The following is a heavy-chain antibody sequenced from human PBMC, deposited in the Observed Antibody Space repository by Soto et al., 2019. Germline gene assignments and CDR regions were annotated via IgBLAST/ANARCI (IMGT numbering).Heavy chain of an antibody. V-gene: IGHV3-30*04. CDR1: GFSFGNSA. CDR3: ARVVSPHSNPSCFDS. D-gene: IGHD4-4*01. CDR2: ISFVGSNK. J-gene: IGHJ5*01. Sequence: PGESLKISCAASGFSFGNSAMHWVRQAPGKGLEWVAMISFVGSNKYYADSMRSRFTISRDNPKNTLYLQMNSLRPEDTAVYFCARVVSPHSNPSCFDSWGQGTLLTVSS.